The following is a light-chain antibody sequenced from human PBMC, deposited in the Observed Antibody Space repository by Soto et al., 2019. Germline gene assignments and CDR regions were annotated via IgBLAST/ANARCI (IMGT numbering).Light chain of an antibody. V-gene: IGLV1-44*01. CDR2: TNN. J-gene: IGLJ2*01. CDR1: SSNIGINT. CDR3: AVWDDTLSGPV. Sequence: QSVLTQPPSASGPPGQRVTISCSGSSSNIGINTVNWYQQLPGTAPKLLIYTNNHRPSGVPDRFSGSKSGTSASLAISGLQSEDEADYYCAVWDDTLSGPVFGGGTKLTVL.